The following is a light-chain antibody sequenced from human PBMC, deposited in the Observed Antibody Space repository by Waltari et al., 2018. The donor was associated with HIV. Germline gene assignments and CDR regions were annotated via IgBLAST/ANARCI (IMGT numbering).Light chain of an antibody. Sequence: DLVLTQSPLSLSVTPAETASVSCTSGQSLKYDDGYNYLDWYLQRPGHSPRLLIALNSNRASGVPDRFSASGSGTNFTLKISRVEPEDVGIYSCMQSLETSITFGQGTRLEI. V-gene: IGKV2-28*01. J-gene: IGKJ5*01. CDR3: MQSLETSIT. CDR1: QSLKYDDGYNY. CDR2: LNS.